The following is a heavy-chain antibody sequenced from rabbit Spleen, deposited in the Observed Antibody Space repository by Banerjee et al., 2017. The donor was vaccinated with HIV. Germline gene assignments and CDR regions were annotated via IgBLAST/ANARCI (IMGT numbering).Heavy chain of an antibody. J-gene: IGHJ4*01. CDR1: GFSFSSSYW. CDR2: IAINTGAT. D-gene: IGHD1-1*01. CDR3: ARDLGGVIGWNFNL. Sequence: QEQLEESGGDLVKPEGSLTLTCTASGFSFSSSYWICWVRQAPGKGLEWIGCIAINTGATWYASWAKGRFTITRTTSLNTVTLQLNSLTAADTATYFCARDLGGVIGWNFNLWGPGTLVTVS. V-gene: IGHV1S45*01.